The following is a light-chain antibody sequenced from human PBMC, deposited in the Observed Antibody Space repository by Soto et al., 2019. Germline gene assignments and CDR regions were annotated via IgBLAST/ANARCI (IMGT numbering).Light chain of an antibody. CDR2: KVS. J-gene: IGKJ2*01. CDR3: MQATQYRPYT. CDR1: QSLVHSDGNTY. V-gene: IGKV2-24*01. Sequence: DIVLTQTPLSSPVTLGQPASISCRSSQSLVHSDGNTYLSWFHQRPGQPPRLLIDKVSNRFSGVTDRFSSSGGGTDFILKISSVEAEDGGIYFCMQATQYRPYTFGQGTKLEIK.